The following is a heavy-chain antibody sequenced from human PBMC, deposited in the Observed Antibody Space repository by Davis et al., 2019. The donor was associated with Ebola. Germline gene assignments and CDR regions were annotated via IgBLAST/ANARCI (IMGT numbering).Heavy chain of an antibody. D-gene: IGHD3-10*01. CDR3: ARGPLGFRGLVGAMDV. CDR1: GYIFTTYA. CDR2: INAGDGHT. V-gene: IGHV1-3*01. J-gene: IGHJ6*02. Sequence: ASVKVSCKASGYIFTTYAMHWVRQVPGERLEWMGWINAGDGHTKYSQKFQGRVTITRDTSASSAYMELSSLLSEDTAVYYCARGPLGFRGLVGAMDVWGQGTTVTVSS.